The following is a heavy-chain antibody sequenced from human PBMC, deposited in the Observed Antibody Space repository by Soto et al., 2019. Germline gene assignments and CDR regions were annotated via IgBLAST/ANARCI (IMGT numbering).Heavy chain of an antibody. CDR2: ISSSSSTI. V-gene: IGHV3-48*01. J-gene: IGHJ4*02. Sequence: GGSLRLSCAASGFTFSSYSMNWVRQAPGKGLEWVSYISSSSSTIYYADSVKGRFTISRDNAKNSLYLQMNSLRAEDTAVYYCARDLKLGLLWFGELFPGKFDYWGQGTLVTVSS. CDR1: GFTFSSYS. CDR3: ARDLKLGLLWFGELFPGKFDY. D-gene: IGHD3-10*01.